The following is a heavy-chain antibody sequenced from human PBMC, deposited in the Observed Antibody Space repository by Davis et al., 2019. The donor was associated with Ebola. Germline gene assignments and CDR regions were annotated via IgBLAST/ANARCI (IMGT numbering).Heavy chain of an antibody. CDR1: GGSISSYY. CDR3: ARHNYDFWSGYYGGTWFDP. V-gene: IGHV4-59*08. Sequence: GSLRLSCTVSGGSISSYYWSWIRQPPGKGLEWIGYIYYSGSTNYNPSLKSRVTISVDTSKNQFSLKLSSVTAADTAVYYCARHNYDFWSGYYGGTWFDPWGQGTLVTVSS. D-gene: IGHD3-3*01. J-gene: IGHJ5*02. CDR2: IYYSGST.